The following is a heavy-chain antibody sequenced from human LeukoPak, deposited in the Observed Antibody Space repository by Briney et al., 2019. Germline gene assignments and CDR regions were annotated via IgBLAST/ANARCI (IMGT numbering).Heavy chain of an antibody. Sequence: PSETLSLTCTVSGGSISSYYWSWIRQPPGKGLEGIGYIYYSGSTNYNPALKSRVTISVDTSKNQFSLKLSSVTAADTAVYYCATTMVRGVMGPYYFDYWGQGTLVTVSS. J-gene: IGHJ4*02. D-gene: IGHD3-10*01. CDR1: GGSISSYY. CDR3: ATTMVRGVMGPYYFDY. CDR2: IYYSGST. V-gene: IGHV4-59*01.